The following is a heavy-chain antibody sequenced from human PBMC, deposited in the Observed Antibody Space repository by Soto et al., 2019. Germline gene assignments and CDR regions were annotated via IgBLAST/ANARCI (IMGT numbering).Heavy chain of an antibody. J-gene: IGHJ5*02. D-gene: IGHD2-21*02. V-gene: IGHV4-31*03. CDR2: IYYSGST. CDR3: ARDRHAVVVSAGGWVDP. CDR1: GGSISNGGYY. Sequence: QVQLQESGPGLVKPSQTLSLTCTVSGGSISNGGYYWSWIRQHPEKGLEWIGYIYYSGSTYYNPSLKTRXTXTXXTSKTQVSLKLTSVTAADTAVDSCARDRHAVVVSAGGWVDPWGQGTLVTVSS.